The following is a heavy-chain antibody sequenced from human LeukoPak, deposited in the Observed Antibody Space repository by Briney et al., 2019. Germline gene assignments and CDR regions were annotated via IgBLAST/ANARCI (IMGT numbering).Heavy chain of an antibody. Sequence: PGGSLRLSCAASGFTFSNAWMSWVRQAPGKGLEWVGRIKSKTDGGTTDYAAPVKGRFTISRDDSKNTLYLQMNSLKTEDTAVYYCTTLHLYYFYMDVWGKGTTVTVSS. D-gene: IGHD3-3*02. CDR3: TTLHLYYFYMDV. V-gene: IGHV3-15*01. CDR1: GFTFSNAW. J-gene: IGHJ6*03. CDR2: IKSKTDGGTT.